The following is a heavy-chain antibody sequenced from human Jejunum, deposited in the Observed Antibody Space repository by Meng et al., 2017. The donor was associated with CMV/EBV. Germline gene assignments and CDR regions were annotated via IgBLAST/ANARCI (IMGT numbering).Heavy chain of an antibody. CDR1: FTFSDYY. Sequence: FTFSDYYMSWIRQAPGKGLEWVSFISSSGSTIYYADSVKGRFTISRDNAKTSLYLQMNSLRAEDTAVYYCARVRYYDFWSGEFDYWGQGTRVTVSS. CDR3: ARVRYYDFWSGEFDY. D-gene: IGHD3-3*01. CDR2: ISSSGSTI. J-gene: IGHJ4*02. V-gene: IGHV3-11*01.